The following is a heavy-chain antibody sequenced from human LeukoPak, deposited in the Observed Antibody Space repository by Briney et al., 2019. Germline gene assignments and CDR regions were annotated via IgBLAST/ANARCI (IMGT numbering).Heavy chain of an antibody. Sequence: ASVKVSCKASGYTFTGYYMHWVRQATGQGLEWMGWMNPNSGNTGYAQKFQGRVTMTRNTSISTAYMELSSLRSEDTAVYYCARSSLVVVAADMDVWGKGTTVTISS. CDR3: ARSSLVVVAADMDV. CDR1: GYTFTGYY. V-gene: IGHV1-8*02. CDR2: MNPNSGNT. D-gene: IGHD2-15*01. J-gene: IGHJ6*03.